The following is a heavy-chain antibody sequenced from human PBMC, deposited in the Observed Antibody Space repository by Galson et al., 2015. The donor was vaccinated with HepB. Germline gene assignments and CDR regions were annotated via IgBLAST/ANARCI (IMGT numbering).Heavy chain of an antibody. Sequence: SLRLSCAASGFTFSTYWMHWVRQAPGKGLVWVSRINSDGSSAFYADSVKGRFTISRDNAKNTLYLQMNSLRAEDTAVYYCARDWASNDYGEYPFDYWGQGILVTVSS. CDR3: ARDWASNDYGEYPFDY. CDR1: GFTFSTYW. V-gene: IGHV3-74*01. D-gene: IGHD4-17*01. CDR2: INSDGSSA. J-gene: IGHJ4*02.